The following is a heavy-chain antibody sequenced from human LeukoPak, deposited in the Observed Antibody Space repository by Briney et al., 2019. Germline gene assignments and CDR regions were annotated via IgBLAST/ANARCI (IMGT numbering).Heavy chain of an antibody. V-gene: IGHV3-21*01. CDR3: ARVKSGITMIVVVSYFDY. D-gene: IGHD3-22*01. CDR2: MSSSSSYR. Sequence: TGGSLRLSCAASGFTFSSYSMNWVRQAPGKGLEWVSSMSSSSSYRYADSVKGRFTISRDNAKNSLYLQIHSLRAEDTAVYYCARVKSGITMIVVVSYFDYWGQGTLVTVSS. CDR1: GFTFSSYS. J-gene: IGHJ4*02.